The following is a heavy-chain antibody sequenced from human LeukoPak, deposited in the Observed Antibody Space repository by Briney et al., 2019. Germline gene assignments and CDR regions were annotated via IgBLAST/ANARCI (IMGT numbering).Heavy chain of an antibody. CDR2: ISSTSSTI. D-gene: IGHD2-21*02. CDR3: ARDSVEYCGGDCYPKYNWFDP. Sequence: GGSLRLSCAASGFTFANYNFNWVRQAPGKGLEWVSYISSTSSTIYYADSMKGRFTISRDNAKNSLYLQMNSLRAEDTAVYYCARDSVEYCGGDCYPKYNWFDPWGQGPLVTVSS. J-gene: IGHJ5*02. CDR1: GFTFANYN. V-gene: IGHV3-48*01.